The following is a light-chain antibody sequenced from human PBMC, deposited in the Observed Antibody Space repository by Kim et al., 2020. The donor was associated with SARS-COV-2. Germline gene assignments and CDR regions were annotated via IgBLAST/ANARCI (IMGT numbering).Light chain of an antibody. CDR2: KIS. CDR3: MQATQIGWT. V-gene: IGKV2-24*01. CDR1: HSVVHSDGNTY. J-gene: IGKJ1*01. Sequence: DVVMTQTPLFSPVTLGQPASISCKSSHSVVHSDGNTYLSWLHQRPGQPPRLLIYKISNRVSGVPDRFTGSGADTDFTLKINRVEPEDVGIYYCMQATQIGWTFGQGTKLEI.